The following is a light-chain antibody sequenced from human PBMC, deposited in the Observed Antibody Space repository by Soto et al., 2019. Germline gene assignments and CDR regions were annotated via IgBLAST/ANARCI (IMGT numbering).Light chain of an antibody. V-gene: IGLV4-69*01. CDR1: SGHSSYA. J-gene: IGLJ3*02. Sequence: QPVLTQSPSASASLGASVKLTCTLSSGHSSYAIAWHQQQPEKGPRYLMKLNSDGSHSKGDGIPDRFSGSSSGAERDLTISSLQSEDEADYYCQTWGTGIGVFGGGTQLTVL. CDR3: QTWGTGIGV. CDR2: LNSDGSH.